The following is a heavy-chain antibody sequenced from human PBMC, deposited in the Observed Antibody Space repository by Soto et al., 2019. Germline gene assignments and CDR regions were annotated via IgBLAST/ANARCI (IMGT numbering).Heavy chain of an antibody. CDR2: IWYDGSNK. CDR3: ARAPGIAVAGTWNYYFDY. D-gene: IGHD6-19*01. CDR1: GFTFSSYG. J-gene: IGHJ4*02. Sequence: GGSLRLSCAASGFTFSSYGMHWVRQAPGKGLEWVAVIWYDGSNKYYADSVKGRFTISRDNSKNTLYLQMNSLRAEDTAVYYCARAPGIAVAGTWNYYFDYWGQGTLVTVSS. V-gene: IGHV3-33*01.